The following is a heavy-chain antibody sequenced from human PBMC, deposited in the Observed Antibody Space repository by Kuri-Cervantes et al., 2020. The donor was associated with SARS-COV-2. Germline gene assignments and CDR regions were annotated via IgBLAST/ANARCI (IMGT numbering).Heavy chain of an antibody. V-gene: IGHV3-73*01. CDR3: TMGDWFDP. D-gene: IGHD3-16*01. CDR2: TRSKANSYAT. J-gene: IGHJ5*02. Sequence: GGSRRLSCAASGFTFSGSAMHWVRQAYGKGLEWVGRTRSKANSYATAYAASVKGRFTISRDDSKNTAYLQMNSLKTEDTAVYYCTMGDWFDPWGQGTLVTVSS. CDR1: GFTFSGSA.